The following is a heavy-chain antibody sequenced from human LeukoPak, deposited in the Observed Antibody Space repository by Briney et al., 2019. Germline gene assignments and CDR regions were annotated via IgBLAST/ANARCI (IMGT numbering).Heavy chain of an antibody. CDR2: ISAYNGNT. CDR1: GYTFTSYG. Sequence: ASVKVSCKASGYTFTSYGISWVRQAPGQGLEWMGWISAYNGNTNYAQKLQGRVTMTTDTSTSTAYMELRSLRSDDTAVHYCARGTILWFGEQSWFDPWGQGTLVTVSS. CDR3: ARGTILWFGEQSWFDP. J-gene: IGHJ5*02. D-gene: IGHD3-10*01. V-gene: IGHV1-18*01.